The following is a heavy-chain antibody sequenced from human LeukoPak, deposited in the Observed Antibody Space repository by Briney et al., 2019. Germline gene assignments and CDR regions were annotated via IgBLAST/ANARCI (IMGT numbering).Heavy chain of an antibody. V-gene: IGHV3-23*01. CDR2: ISTSGGNT. J-gene: IGHJ4*02. CDR3: AKGLAPTGTTHTAAGY. CDR1: GFTFSPYA. Sequence: GGSLRLSCTVSGFTFSPYAMSWVRQAPGKGLEWVSSISTSGGNTYYADSVKGRFTISRDNSKNTLYLQMNSLRAGDSGVYYCAKGLAPTGTTHTAAGYWGQGTLVTVSS. D-gene: IGHD1-1*01.